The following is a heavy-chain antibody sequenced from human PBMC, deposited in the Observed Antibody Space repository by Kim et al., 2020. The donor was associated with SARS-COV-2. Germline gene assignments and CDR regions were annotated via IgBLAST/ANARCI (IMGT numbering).Heavy chain of an antibody. CDR3: ATDFRSSWFRRGVGFNY. D-gene: IGHD6-13*01. V-gene: IGHV3-7*04. Sequence: VKGRFTISRGNAKNSLYLQMNSLRAEDTAVYYCATDFRSSWFRRGVGFNYWGQGTMVTVSS. J-gene: IGHJ4*02.